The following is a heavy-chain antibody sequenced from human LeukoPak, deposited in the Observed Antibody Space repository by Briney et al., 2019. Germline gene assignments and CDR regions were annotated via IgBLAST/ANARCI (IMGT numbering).Heavy chain of an antibody. D-gene: IGHD3-9*01. CDR1: GGTFISSS. V-gene: IGHV1-2*04. CDR2: INPNSGGT. J-gene: IGHJ6*02. Sequence: ASVKVSCKASGGTFISSSISWVRQAPGQGLEWMGWINPNSGGTNYAQKFQGWVTMTRDTSISTAYMELSRLRSDDTAVYYCARDSGNVLRYFDWLSPERFGMDVWGQGTTVTVSS. CDR3: ARDSGNVLRYFDWLSPERFGMDV.